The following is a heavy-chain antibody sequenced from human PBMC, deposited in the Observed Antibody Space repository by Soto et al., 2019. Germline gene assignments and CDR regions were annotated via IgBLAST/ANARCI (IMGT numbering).Heavy chain of an antibody. CDR2: ICYSGST. J-gene: IGHJ4*02. Sequence: PSETLSLTCTVSGGSISSYYWSWIRQPPGKGLEWIGYICYSGSTNYNPSLKSRVTISVDTSKNQFSLKLSSVTAADTAVYYCARAGGDNQPIDYWGQGTLVTVSS. CDR1: GGSISSYY. V-gene: IGHV4-59*01. CDR3: ARAGGDNQPIDY. D-gene: IGHD3-16*01.